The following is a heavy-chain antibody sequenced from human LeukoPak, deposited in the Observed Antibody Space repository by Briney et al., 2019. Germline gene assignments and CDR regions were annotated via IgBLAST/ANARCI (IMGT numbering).Heavy chain of an antibody. CDR1: GFPFNTYV. J-gene: IGHJ4*02. CDR2: ISSSSSTI. Sequence: GGSLRLSCAASGFPFNTYVMSWVRQAPGKGLEWVSYISSSSSTIYYADSVKGRFTISRDNAKNSLYLQMNSLRDEDTAVYYCARRTYGGLDYWGQGTLVTVSS. CDR3: ARRTYGGLDY. V-gene: IGHV3-48*02. D-gene: IGHD4-23*01.